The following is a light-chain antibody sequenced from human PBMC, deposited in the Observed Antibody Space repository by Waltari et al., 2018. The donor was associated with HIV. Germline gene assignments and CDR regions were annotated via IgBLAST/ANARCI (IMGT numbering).Light chain of an antibody. Sequence: DIHMSHSPPTLTASVGDRVNITCRASQNVGTWLAWYQQKPGEAPKLLIHKATDVEDGVPSRFSGSASGTEFTLTIDSLHPDDFATFYCHQYSNYLGSFGQGTKLELK. V-gene: IGKV1-5*03. J-gene: IGKJ1*01. CDR1: QNVGTW. CDR3: HQYSNYLGS. CDR2: KAT.